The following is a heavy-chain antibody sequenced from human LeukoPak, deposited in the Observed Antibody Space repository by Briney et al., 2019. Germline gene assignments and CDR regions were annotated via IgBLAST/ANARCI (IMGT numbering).Heavy chain of an antibody. D-gene: IGHD3-10*01. CDR1: GFTFSRYA. CDR3: AKRMIRGVNHDAFDL. V-gene: IGHV3-23*01. J-gene: IGHJ3*01. CDR2: VSGSGGST. Sequence: GGSLRLSCAASGFTFSRYARSWVRQAPGKGLEWVSAVSGSGGSTYYADSVKGLFTISRDNSKNTLYLQMNSLRAEDTAVYYCAKRMIRGVNHDAFDLWGQGTMVTVSS.